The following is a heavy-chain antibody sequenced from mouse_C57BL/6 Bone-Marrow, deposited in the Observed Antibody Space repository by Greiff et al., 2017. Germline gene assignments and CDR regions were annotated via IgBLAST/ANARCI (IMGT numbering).Heavy chain of an antibody. CDR1: GFNIKDDY. Sequence: EVKLQESGAELVRPGASVKLSCTASGFNIKDDYMHWVKQRPEQGLEWIGWIDPENGDTEYASKFQGKATITADTSSNTAYLQLSSLTSEDTAVYYCTTPAFTTVVATYWYFDVWGTGTTVTVSS. CDR3: TTPAFTTVVATYWYFDV. V-gene: IGHV14-4*01. CDR2: IDPENGDT. D-gene: IGHD1-1*01. J-gene: IGHJ1*03.